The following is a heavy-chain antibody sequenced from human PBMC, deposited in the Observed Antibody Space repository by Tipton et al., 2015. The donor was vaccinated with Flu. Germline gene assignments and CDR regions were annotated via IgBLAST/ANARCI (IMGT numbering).Heavy chain of an antibody. J-gene: IGHJ6*02. Sequence: TLSLTCTVSGDSISIGTYYWTWIRRPAGKGLEWIGRVYTGGGTNYNTSFKSRVTISIDTSKNQFSLNLSSVTAADTAVYYCARRIAGSGLAVWGQGTSVTVSS. D-gene: IGHD3-10*01. CDR2: VYTGGGT. CDR3: ARRIAGSGLAV. V-gene: IGHV4-61*02. CDR1: GDSISIGTYY.